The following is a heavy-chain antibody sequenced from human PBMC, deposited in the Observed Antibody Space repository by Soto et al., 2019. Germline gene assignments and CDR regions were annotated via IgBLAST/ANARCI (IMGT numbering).Heavy chain of an antibody. CDR1: GFTFDDYG. CDR3: ARVTQHDCSSTSCYNQMYDAFDI. CDR2: INWNGGST. V-gene: IGHV3-20*01. Sequence: GGSLRLSCAASGFTFDDYGMSWVRQAPGKGLEWVSGINWNGGSTGYADSVKGRFTISRDNAKNSLYLQMNSLRAEDTALYHCARVTQHDCSSTSCYNQMYDAFDIWGQGTMVTVSS. D-gene: IGHD2-2*02. J-gene: IGHJ3*02.